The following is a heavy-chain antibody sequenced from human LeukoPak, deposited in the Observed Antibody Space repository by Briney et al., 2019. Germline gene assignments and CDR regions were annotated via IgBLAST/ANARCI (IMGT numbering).Heavy chain of an antibody. CDR2: IYYSGNS. Sequence: KASETLSLTCTVSGGSISTYYWSWIRQPPGTGLEWIGYIYYSGNSNYNPSLKSRVTISVDTSKNQFSLKLSSVTAADTAVYYCAGLGASGNGYLSWFDPWGQGTLVTVSS. V-gene: IGHV4-59*01. CDR1: GGSISTYY. CDR3: AGLGASGNGYLSWFDP. D-gene: IGHD3-22*01. J-gene: IGHJ5*02.